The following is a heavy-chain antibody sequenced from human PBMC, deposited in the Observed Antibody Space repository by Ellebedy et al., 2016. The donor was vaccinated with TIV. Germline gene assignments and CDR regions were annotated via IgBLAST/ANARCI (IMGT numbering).Heavy chain of an antibody. CDR3: ARATRVAGSPNSLIDY. J-gene: IGHJ4*02. D-gene: IGHD6-19*01. V-gene: IGHV3-33*01. Sequence: GESLKISCAASGFSFSSYGMHWVRQAPGKGLEWVAVIWYDGFNKDYADPVKGRFTISRDNSKNTVYLQMNSLRAEDTALYYCARATRVAGSPNSLIDYWGQGILVTVSS. CDR1: GFSFSSYG. CDR2: IWYDGFNK.